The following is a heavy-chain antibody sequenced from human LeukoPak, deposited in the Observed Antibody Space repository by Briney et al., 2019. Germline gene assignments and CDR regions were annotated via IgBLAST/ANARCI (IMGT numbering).Heavy chain of an antibody. J-gene: IGHJ6*02. V-gene: IGHV4-59*01. D-gene: IGHD4-17*01. CDR2: IYYTGST. Sequence: SETLSLTCTVSGGSISSYYWSWIRQPPGKGLEWIGYIYYTGSTDYNPSLKSRVAISVDTSKNQFSLKLSSVTAADTAVYYCARGDGDYHYYYGMDVWGQGTTVTVSS. CDR1: GGSISSYY. CDR3: ARGDGDYHYYYGMDV.